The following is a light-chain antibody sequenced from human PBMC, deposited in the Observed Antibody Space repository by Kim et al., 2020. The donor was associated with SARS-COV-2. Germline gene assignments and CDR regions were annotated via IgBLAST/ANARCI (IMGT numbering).Light chain of an antibody. J-gene: IGLJ3*02. V-gene: IGLV2-14*03. CDR2: DVS. Sequence: QSITISCTGTSGDIGAYNYVSWYQQHPGKAPKLVIYDVSGRPSGVSNRFSGSKSGNTASLTISGLQAEDEAHYYCCSYTTISTWVFGGGTKLTVL. CDR1: SGDIGAYNY. CDR3: CSYTTISTWV.